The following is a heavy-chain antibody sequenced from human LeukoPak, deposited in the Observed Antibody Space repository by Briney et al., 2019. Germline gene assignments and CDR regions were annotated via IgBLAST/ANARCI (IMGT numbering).Heavy chain of an antibody. CDR3: ARGYRAMVRGVTHLQYYYYGMDV. CDR2: IWYDGSNK. CDR1: GFTFSSYG. J-gene: IGHJ6*02. V-gene: IGHV3-33*01. Sequence: QAGGSLRLSCAASGFTFSSYGMHWVRQAPGKGLEWVAVIWYDGSNKYYADSVKGRFTISRDNSKNTLYLQINSLRAEDTAVYYCARGYRAMVRGVTHLQYYYYGMDVWGQGTTVTVSS. D-gene: IGHD3-10*01.